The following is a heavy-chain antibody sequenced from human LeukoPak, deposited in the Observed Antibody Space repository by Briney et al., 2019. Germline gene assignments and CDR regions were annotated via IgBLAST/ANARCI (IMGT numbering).Heavy chain of an antibody. D-gene: IGHD3-16*01. CDR3: ASQWFGGVSNY. CDR1: GFTFRNYW. CDR2: INSDGNII. V-gene: IGHV3-74*01. Sequence: GGSLRLSCGASGFTFRNYWMQWARQNPGKGLLWVANINSDGNIIRYAESVRGRFTVSRDNAKKTLYLQMDSLRADDTAIYYCASQWFGGVSNYWGQGILVTVSS. J-gene: IGHJ4*02.